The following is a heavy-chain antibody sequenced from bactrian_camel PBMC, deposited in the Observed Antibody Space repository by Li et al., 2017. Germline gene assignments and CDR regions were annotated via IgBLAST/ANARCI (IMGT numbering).Heavy chain of an antibody. CDR2: IAFSGVQA. V-gene: IGHV3S1*01. Sequence: QLVESGGGSMRSGGSLRLSCAVSGYTGSRQCMAWFRQAPEKAREGVAAIAFSGVQAYYADSVKGRFTISQDNDKNTMYLQMNSLKPEDTGMYYCAARGRNWGCTSEDDVGYWGQGTQVTVS. J-gene: IGHJ6*01. CDR1: GYTGSRQC. CDR3: AARGRNWGCTSEDDVGY. D-gene: IGHD7*01.